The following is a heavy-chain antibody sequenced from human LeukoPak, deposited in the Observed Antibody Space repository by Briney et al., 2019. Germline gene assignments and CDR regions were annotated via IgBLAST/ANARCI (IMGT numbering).Heavy chain of an antibody. V-gene: IGHV1-69*05. Sequence: GASVKDSCKASGGTFSSYALSWVRQAPGQGLEWMGGIIPVFGTANYAQKFQGRVTITTDESTSTAYMELSSLRSEDTAVYYCATNSYPPIGVMTLRWGQGTLVTISS. J-gene: IGHJ4*02. CDR2: IIPVFGTA. CDR3: ATNSYPPIGVMTLR. CDR1: GGTFSSYA. D-gene: IGHD3-10*01.